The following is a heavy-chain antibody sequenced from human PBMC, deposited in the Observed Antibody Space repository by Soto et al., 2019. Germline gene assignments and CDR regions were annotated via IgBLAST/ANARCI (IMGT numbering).Heavy chain of an antibody. CDR1: AFSFSTYA. CDR3: ASFYNDFWSGYPGLDH. J-gene: IGHJ4*02. D-gene: IGHD3-3*01. CDR2: ISGSGGST. V-gene: IGHV3-23*01. Sequence: GGSLRLSCAASAFSFSTYAMSWVRQAPGKGLEWVSAISGSGGSTYYADSVKGRFAISRDNSKNTLYVQMNSLRAEDTAVYYCASFYNDFWSGYPGLDHWGQGTLVTAPQ.